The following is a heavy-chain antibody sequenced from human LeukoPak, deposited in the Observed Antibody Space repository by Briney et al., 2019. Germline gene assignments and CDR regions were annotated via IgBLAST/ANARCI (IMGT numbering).Heavy chain of an antibody. CDR3: ARGGTSIRGAFDI. V-gene: IGHV1-8*01. D-gene: IGHD3-3*02. J-gene: IGHJ3*02. CDR2: MNPNSGNT. Sequence: ASVKVSCKASGYTFTSYDINWVRQAPGQGLEWMGWMNPNSGNTGYAQKFQGRVTMTRDMSTSTVYMELSSLRSEDTAVYYCARGGTSIRGAFDIWGQGTMVTVSS. CDR1: GYTFTSYD.